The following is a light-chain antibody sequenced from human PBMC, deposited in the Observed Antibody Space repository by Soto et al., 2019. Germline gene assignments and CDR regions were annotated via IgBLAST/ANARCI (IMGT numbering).Light chain of an antibody. Sequence: QSVLTQPASVSGSPEQSITISCTGTSFKNVSWYQQHPGQAPKLLIYDVSYRPSGISHRFSGSQSAYTASLTISGLQAEDEADYYCSSSSFTTSLFFFGTGTKLTVL. CDR3: SSSSFTTSLFF. J-gene: IGLJ1*01. CDR1: SFKN. CDR2: DVS. V-gene: IGLV2-14*03.